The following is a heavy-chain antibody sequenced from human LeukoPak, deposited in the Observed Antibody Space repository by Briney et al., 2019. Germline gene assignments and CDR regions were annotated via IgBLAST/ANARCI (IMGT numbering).Heavy chain of an antibody. CDR2: FHYSGSN. CDR3: ARQVTFGYAYAYYFDY. Sequence: PSETLSLTCTVSGGSISSTYYYWGWIRQPPGKGLEWIGNFHYSGSNSYNPSLKSRVTISVDTSKNQFSLRLSSVTAADTAVYYCARQVTFGYAYAYYFDYWGREPWSPSPQ. V-gene: IGHV4-39*01. D-gene: IGHD3-16*01. CDR1: GGSISSTYYY. J-gene: IGHJ4*02.